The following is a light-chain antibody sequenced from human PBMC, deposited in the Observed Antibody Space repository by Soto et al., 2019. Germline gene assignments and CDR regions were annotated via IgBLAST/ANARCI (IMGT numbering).Light chain of an antibody. CDR3: QQYGSSRT. CDR2: GAS. J-gene: IGKJ1*01. CDR1: QSVSSSY. V-gene: IGKV3-20*01. Sequence: EIVLTQSPGTLSLSPGARATLSCRASQSVSSSYLAWYQQKPGQAPRLLIYGASSRATGIPDGFSGSGSGTDFTLTISRLEPEDFAVYYCQQYGSSRTFGQGTKVEIK.